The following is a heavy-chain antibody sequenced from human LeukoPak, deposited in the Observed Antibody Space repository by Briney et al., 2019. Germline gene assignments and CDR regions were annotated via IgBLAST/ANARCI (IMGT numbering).Heavy chain of an antibody. CDR2: INHSGST. CDR3: ATLSLGYSYGSDY. V-gene: IGHV4-34*01. J-gene: IGHJ4*02. CDR1: GGSFSGYY. D-gene: IGHD5-18*01. Sequence: SETLSLTCAVYGGSFSGYYWSCIRQPPGKGLEWIGEINHSGSTNYNPSLKSRVTISVDTSKNQFSLKLSSVTAADTAVYYCATLSLGYSYGSDYWGQGTLVTVSS.